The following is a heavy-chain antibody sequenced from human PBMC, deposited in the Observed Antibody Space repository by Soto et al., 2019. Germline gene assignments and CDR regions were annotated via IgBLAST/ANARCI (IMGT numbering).Heavy chain of an antibody. J-gene: IGHJ4*02. D-gene: IGHD5-12*01. CDR3: ATFRGDGYNHY. V-gene: IGHV1-69*02. CDR2: IIPILGIA. Sequence: QVQLVQSGAEVKKPGSSVKVSCKASGGTFSSYTISWVRQAPGQGLEWMGRIIPILGIANYAQKFQGRVTITADKSTSTAYIELSSLRSEDTAVYYCATFRGDGYNHYWGQGTLVTVSS. CDR1: GGTFSSYT.